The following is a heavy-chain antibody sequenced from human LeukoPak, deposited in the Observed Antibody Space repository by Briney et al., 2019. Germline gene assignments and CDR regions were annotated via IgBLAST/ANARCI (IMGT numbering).Heavy chain of an antibody. Sequence: SETLSLTCAVYGGSFSAYYWSWIRQPPGKGLEWIGEINHRGSTNYYPSLKSRVTISVDTSKNQSSLKLSSVTAADTAVYYCAGRLRGFYFDYWGQGTLVTVSS. J-gene: IGHJ4*02. CDR3: AGRLRGFYFDY. D-gene: IGHD3-16*01. V-gene: IGHV4-34*01. CDR1: GGSFSAYY. CDR2: INHRGST.